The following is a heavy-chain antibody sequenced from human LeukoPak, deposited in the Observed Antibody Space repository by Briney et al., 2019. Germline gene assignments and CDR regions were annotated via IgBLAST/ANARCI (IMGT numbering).Heavy chain of an antibody. CDR3: ARGVGAYYMDV. CDR2: IYNSGST. D-gene: IGHD1-26*01. Sequence: SETLSLTCSVSGGAISIYYWSWIRQPPGKGLEWIGYIYNSGSTNYNPSLKSRVTISVDTSKNQFSLKLSSVTAADTAVYYCARGVGAYYMDVWGKGTTVTISS. V-gene: IGHV4-59*01. CDR1: GGAISIYY. J-gene: IGHJ6*03.